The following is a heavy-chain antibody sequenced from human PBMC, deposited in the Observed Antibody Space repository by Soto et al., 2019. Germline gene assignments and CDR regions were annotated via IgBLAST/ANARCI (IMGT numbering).Heavy chain of an antibody. CDR3: ARDSILSGTTRPPPLDY. J-gene: IGHJ4*02. CDR1: GFTFSRNA. CDR2: MSYDGSNE. V-gene: IGHV3-30-3*01. D-gene: IGHD1-7*01. Sequence: QVQLVESGGGVVQPGRSLRLSCAASGFTFSRNAMHWVRQAPGKGLEWVAVMSYDGSNEYYADSVKGRFTISRDNSKNTLYLQMNSLRAEDTAVYYCARDSILSGTTRPPPLDYWGQGTLVTVSS.